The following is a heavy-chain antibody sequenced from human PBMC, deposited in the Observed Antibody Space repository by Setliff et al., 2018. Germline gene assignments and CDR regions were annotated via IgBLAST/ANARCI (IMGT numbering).Heavy chain of an antibody. J-gene: IGHJ5*02. CDR3: ARRYSGTSRGAFDP. Sequence: GASVKVSCKASGYTFSSYDINWVRQATGQGPEWMGWMNPNSGNTGYAQKFQGRVSMTRNTSISTAYMELSNLRSEDTAVYFCARRYSGTSRGAFDPWGTGTLVTAPQ. CDR2: MNPNSGNT. D-gene: IGHD1-26*01. CDR1: GYTFSSYD. V-gene: IGHV1-8*02.